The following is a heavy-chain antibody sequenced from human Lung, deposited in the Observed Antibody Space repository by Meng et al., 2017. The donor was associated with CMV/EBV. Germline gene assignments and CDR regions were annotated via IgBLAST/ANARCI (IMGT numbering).Heavy chain of an antibody. CDR2: IYFSGNT. V-gene: IGHV4-39*07. Sequence: QWQLQGAGPGQWQPWETLSLTCSVSGGSISSSSYDWGWIRQSPGKGLEWIGSIYFSGNTYYNPSLKSRVTMSVGTAQNKFSLTLRSVTAADTAVYYCVTETGYNYDNWGQGALVTVSS. CDR3: VTETGYNYDN. J-gene: IGHJ4*02. CDR1: GGSISSSSYD. D-gene: IGHD5-24*01.